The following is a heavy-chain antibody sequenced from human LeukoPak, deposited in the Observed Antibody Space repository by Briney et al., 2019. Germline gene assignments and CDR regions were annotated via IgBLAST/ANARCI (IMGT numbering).Heavy chain of an antibody. CDR3: AKDIAAAGTGYLYFDY. Sequence: GGSLRLSCAASGFTFDDYAMHWVRQAPGKGLEWVSGISWNSGSIGYADSVKGRFTISRDNAKNSLYLQKNSLRAEDTALYYCAKDIAAAGTGYLYFDYWGQGTLVTVSS. CDR1: GFTFDDYA. D-gene: IGHD6-13*01. V-gene: IGHV3-9*01. CDR2: ISWNSGSI. J-gene: IGHJ4*02.